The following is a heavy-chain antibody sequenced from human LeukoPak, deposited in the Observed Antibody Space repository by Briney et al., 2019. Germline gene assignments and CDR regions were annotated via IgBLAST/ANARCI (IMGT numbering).Heavy chain of an antibody. Sequence: GGSLRLSCAASEFTFSSYWMSWVRQAPGKGLEWVANIKQDGSEKYYVDSVKGRFTISRDNAKNSLYLQMNSLRAEDTAVYYCARASLGYCSSPTCYTDWFDPWGQGTLVTVSS. D-gene: IGHD2-2*01. V-gene: IGHV3-7*01. CDR3: ARASLGYCSSPTCYTDWFDP. CDR1: EFTFSSYW. CDR2: IKQDGSEK. J-gene: IGHJ5*02.